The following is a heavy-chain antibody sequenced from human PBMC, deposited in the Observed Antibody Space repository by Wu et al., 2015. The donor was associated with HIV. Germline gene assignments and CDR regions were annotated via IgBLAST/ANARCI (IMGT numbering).Heavy chain of an antibody. Sequence: QVQLVQSGAEVRKPGSSLSVSCKTSEDTFNKYEITWLRQAPGQGLEWMGRIIPAFGTTTYAQKFQDRVRITADASTTTAYMELSSLRSEDTAVYYCARGEYYGSGSYYITNYYYMDVWGKGDHGHRLL. J-gene: IGHJ6*03. CDR1: EDTFNKYE. CDR3: ARGEYYGSGSYYITNYYYMDV. D-gene: IGHD3-10*01. CDR2: IIPAFGTT. V-gene: IGHV1-69*13.